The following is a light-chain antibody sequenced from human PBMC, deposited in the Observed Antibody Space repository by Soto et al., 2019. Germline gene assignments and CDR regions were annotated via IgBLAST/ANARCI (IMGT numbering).Light chain of an antibody. CDR2: DAS. CDR1: QGISSA. Sequence: AIQLTQSPSSLSASVGDRVTITCRASQGISSALAWYQQKPGKAPKLLIYDASSLESGVPSRFSGSGSGTVFTLTISSLQPEDFAIYYCKHFNIYPRTLGQGTKVNIK. CDR3: KHFNIYPRT. J-gene: IGKJ1*01. V-gene: IGKV1-13*02.